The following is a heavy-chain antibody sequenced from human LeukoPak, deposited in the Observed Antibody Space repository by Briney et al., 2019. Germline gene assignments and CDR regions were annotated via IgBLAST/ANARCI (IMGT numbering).Heavy chain of an antibody. Sequence: PSETLSLTCAVSGGSISNSNWWIWVRQPPGKGLEWIGNIFYSGSTYYNPSLKSRVTISVDTSKNQFSLKLSSVTAADTAMYYCARNFYDSSVAFDIWGQGTMLTVSS. CDR3: ARNFYDSSVAFDI. V-gene: IGHV4-4*02. J-gene: IGHJ3*02. CDR2: IFYSGST. CDR1: GGSISNSNW. D-gene: IGHD3-22*01.